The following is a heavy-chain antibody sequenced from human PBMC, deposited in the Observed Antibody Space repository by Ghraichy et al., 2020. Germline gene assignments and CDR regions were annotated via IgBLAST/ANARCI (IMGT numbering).Heavy chain of an antibody. D-gene: IGHD2-2*01. Sequence: TLSLTCAISGDSVSSNSAAWNWIRQSPSRGLEWLGRTYYRSKWYNDYAVSVKSRITINPDTSKNQFSLQLNSVTPEDTAVYYCARVEGSVVPAAVGGDYGMDVWGQGTTVTVSS. V-gene: IGHV6-1*01. CDR3: ARVEGSVVPAAVGGDYGMDV. J-gene: IGHJ6*02. CDR2: TYYRSKWYN. CDR1: GDSVSSNSAA.